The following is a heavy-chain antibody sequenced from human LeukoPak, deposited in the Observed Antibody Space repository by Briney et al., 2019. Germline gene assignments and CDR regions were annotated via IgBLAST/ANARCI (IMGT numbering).Heavy chain of an antibody. CDR3: ARVYCSSTSCYIQTEKDAFDI. CDR2: IRAYNGNT. Sequence: ASVNVSCKASGYTFTSYDINWVRQATGQGLEWMGWIRAYNGNTNYAQKLQGRVTMTTDTSTSTAYMELRSLRSDDTAVYYCARVYCSSTSCYIQTEKDAFDIWGQGTMVTVSS. CDR1: GYTFTSYD. V-gene: IGHV1-18*01. D-gene: IGHD2-2*02. J-gene: IGHJ3*02.